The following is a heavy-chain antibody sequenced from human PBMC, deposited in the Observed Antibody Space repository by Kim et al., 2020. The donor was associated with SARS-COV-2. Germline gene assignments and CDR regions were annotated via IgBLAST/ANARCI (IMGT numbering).Heavy chain of an antibody. D-gene: IGHD2-21*01. J-gene: IGHJ6*01. CDR2: IYSGNT. CDR1: DDSIRSFY. V-gene: IGHV4-59*08. Sequence: SETLSLTCSVSDDSIRSFYWSWIRQPPGKGLEWIGYIYSGNTKYNPPLKSRVTISVDTSKNQVSLKLTSVTAADTAAYYCARVWGGGGAMDVWGQGTTVT. CDR3: ARVWGGGGAMDV.